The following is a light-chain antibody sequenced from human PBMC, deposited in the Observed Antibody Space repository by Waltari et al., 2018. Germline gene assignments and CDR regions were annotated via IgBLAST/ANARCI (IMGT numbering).Light chain of an antibody. J-gene: IGLJ3*02. V-gene: IGLV3-1*01. CDR2: QDS. Sequence: SYELTQPPSVSVSPGQTASITCSGDKLGDKYACWYQQKPGQSPVLVIYQDSKRPSGIPGRLPGSNSGNTATLTISGTQAMDEADYYCQAWDSSTAVFGGGTKLTVL. CDR1: KLGDKY. CDR3: QAWDSSTAV.